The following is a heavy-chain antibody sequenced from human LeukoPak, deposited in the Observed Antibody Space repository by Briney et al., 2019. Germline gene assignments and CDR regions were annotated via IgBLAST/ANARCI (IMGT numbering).Heavy chain of an antibody. CDR3: ASSSNWNYYSPFDY. CDR2: IYYSGST. Sequence: SQTLSLTRTVSGGSISSYYWSWIRQPPGKGLEWIGYIYYSGSTNYNPSLKSRVTISVDTSKNQFSLKLSSVTAADTALYYCASSSNWNYYSPFDYWGQGTLVTVSS. V-gene: IGHV4-59*08. D-gene: IGHD1-7*01. CDR1: GGSISSYY. J-gene: IGHJ4*02.